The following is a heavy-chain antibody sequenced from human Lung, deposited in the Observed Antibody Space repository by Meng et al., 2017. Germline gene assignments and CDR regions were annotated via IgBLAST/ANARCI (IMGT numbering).Heavy chain of an antibody. CDR2: INREGTKP. D-gene: IGHD1-1*01. J-gene: IGHJ1*01. CDR1: GFTLTDHG. CDR3: TNDRLNH. V-gene: IGHV3-74*01. Sequence: DVELVVRVGGLVPPGGSPTLSCAASGFTLTDHGMHWCRQGPGKGLVWVSRINREGTKPTYADSVKGRFTISRDNAKNTLYLQMNNLRAEDTAFYYCTNDRLNHWGQGALVTVSS.